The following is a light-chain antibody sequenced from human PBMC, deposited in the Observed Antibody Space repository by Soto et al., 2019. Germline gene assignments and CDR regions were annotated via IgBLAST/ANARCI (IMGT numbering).Light chain of an antibody. J-gene: IGKJ2*01. Sequence: FVLTQSPATLSLSPGERATLSCRASWNVGSSLAWHQQKPGQAPRLLLYYASKRPTGIPARFSGSGSGTDFTLTISSLEAEDFAVYYCQNGRTFGQGTRLEIK. CDR2: YAS. V-gene: IGKV3-11*01. CDR1: WNVGSS. CDR3: QNGRT.